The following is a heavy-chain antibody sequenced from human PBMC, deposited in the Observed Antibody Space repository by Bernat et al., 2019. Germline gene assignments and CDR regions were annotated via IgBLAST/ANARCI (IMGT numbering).Heavy chain of an antibody. V-gene: IGHV3-9*01. CDR1: GFIFDDYA. D-gene: IGHD2-8*01. J-gene: IGHJ4*02. CDR3: AKDGGALGYCTNGVCAGFKYYFDY. Sequence: EVQLVESGGGLVQPGRSLRLSCAASGFIFDDYAMHWVRQAPGKGLEWVSGSSWYSGSIGYADSVKGRFTISRDNAKNSLYLQMNSLRAEDTALYYCAKDGGALGYCTNGVCAGFKYYFDYWGQGTLVTVSS. CDR2: SSWYSGSI.